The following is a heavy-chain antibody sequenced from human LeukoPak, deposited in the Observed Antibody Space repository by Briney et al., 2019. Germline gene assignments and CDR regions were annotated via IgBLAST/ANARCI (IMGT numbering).Heavy chain of an antibody. CDR2: ISAYNGNT. CDR3: ARLVEPKAAAYNYYYYMDV. Sequence: ASVKVSCKASGYTFTSYGISWVRQAPGQGLELMVWISAYNGNTNYAQKLQGRVTMTADTSTSTAYMEPRSLRSDDTAVYYCARLVEPKAAAYNYYYYMDVWGKGTTVTISS. J-gene: IGHJ6*03. CDR1: GYTFTSYG. V-gene: IGHV1-18*01. D-gene: IGHD6-13*01.